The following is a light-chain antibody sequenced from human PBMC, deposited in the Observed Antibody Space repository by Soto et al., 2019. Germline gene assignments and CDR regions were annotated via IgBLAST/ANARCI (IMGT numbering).Light chain of an antibody. J-gene: IGKJ2*01. CDR1: ESLFGF. CDR3: QSYNDWPFA. CDR2: GVS. Sequence: EIVMTQSPATLPVSPDERVTLSCRASESLFGFLAWYQHKPCQAPRLLIYGVSTKATGVPARFSGSGSATDFTLTITSLQSDDSAVYYCQSYNDWPFAFGQGTKLEI. V-gene: IGKV3-15*01.